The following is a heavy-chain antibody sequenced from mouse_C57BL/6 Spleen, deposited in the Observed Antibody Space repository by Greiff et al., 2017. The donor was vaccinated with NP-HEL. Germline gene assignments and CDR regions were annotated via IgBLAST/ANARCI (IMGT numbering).Heavy chain of an antibody. V-gene: IGHV5-9-1*02. CDR3: TRAGYSNYFDY. D-gene: IGHD2-5*01. CDR2: ISSGGDYI. CDR1: GFTFSSYA. J-gene: IGHJ2*01. Sequence: EVMLVESGEGLVKPGGSLKLSCAASGFTFSSYAMSWVRQTPEKRLEWVAYISSGGDYIYYADTVKGRFTISRDNARNTLYLQMSSLKSEDTAMYYCTRAGYSNYFDYWGQGTTLTVSS.